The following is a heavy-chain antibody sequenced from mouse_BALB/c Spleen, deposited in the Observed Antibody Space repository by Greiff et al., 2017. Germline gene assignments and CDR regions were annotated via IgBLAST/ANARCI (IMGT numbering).Heavy chain of an antibody. V-gene: IGHV5-6-5*01. CDR1: GFTFSSYA. CDR3: ARENFYGYNAMDY. J-gene: IGHJ4*01. CDR2: ISSGGST. D-gene: IGHD1-2*01. Sequence: EVKLVESGGGLVKPGGSLKLSCAASGFTFSSYAMSWVRQTPEKRLEWVASISSGGSTYYPDSVKGRFTISRDNARNILYLQMSSLRSEDTAMYYCARENFYGYNAMDYWGQGTSVTVSS.